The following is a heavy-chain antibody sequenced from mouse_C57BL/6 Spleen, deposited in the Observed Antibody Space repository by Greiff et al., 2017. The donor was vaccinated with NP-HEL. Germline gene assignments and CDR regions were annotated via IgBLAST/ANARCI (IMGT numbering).Heavy chain of an antibody. D-gene: IGHD2-3*01. CDR2: IYPGDGDT. V-gene: IGHV1-82*01. CDR1: GYAFSSSW. Sequence: VQLQQSGPELVKPGASVKISCKASGYAFSSSWMNWVKQRPGKGLEWIGRIYPGDGDTNYNGKFKGKATLTADKSSSTAYMQLSSLTSEDSAVYFCAREYDGYYVGYFDVWGTGTTVTVSS. CDR3: AREYDGYYVGYFDV. J-gene: IGHJ1*03.